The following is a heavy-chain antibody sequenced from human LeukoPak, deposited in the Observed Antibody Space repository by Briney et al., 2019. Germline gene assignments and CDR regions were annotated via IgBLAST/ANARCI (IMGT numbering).Heavy chain of an antibody. CDR2: ISSSGSTI. V-gene: IGHV3-11*04. J-gene: IGHJ5*02. CDR1: GFTFSDYY. D-gene: IGHD5-24*01. Sequence: GGSLRLSCAASGFTFSDYYMSWIRQAPGKGLEWVSYISSSGSTIYYADSVKGRFTISRDNAKNSLYLQMNSLRAEDTAVYYCARGEMATVTNWFDPWGQGTLVTVSS. CDR3: ARGEMATVTNWFDP.